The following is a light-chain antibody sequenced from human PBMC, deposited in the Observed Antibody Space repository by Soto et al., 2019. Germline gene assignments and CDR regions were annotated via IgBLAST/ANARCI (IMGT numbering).Light chain of an antibody. J-gene: IGLJ2*01. CDR3: STYTSTNTL. CDR2: EVN. CDR1: GGYIY. Sequence: QSALTQPASVSGSPGQSITITCTGTGGYIYVSWYQQHPGKAPKLMIYEVNTRPSGVSNRFSGSKSGNTASLTISGLQAEDEADYFCSTYTSTNTLFGGGTKLTVL. V-gene: IGLV2-14*01.